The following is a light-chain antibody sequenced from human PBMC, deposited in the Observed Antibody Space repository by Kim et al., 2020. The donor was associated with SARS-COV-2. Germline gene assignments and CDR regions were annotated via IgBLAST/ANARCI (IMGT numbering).Light chain of an antibody. Sequence: QAVVTQEPSLTVSPGGTVTLTCASSTGVVTSGYYPNWFQQKPGQAPRALIYSASYKYSWTPARFSGSLFGGKAALTLSGVQPEDEAEYYCLLYYDASWVFGGGTQLTVL. CDR2: SAS. CDR1: TGVVTSGYY. J-gene: IGLJ3*02. V-gene: IGLV7-43*01. CDR3: LLYYDASWV.